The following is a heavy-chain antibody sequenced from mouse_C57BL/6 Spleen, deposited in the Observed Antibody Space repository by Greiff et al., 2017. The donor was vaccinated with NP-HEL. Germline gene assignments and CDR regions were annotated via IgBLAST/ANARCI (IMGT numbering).Heavy chain of an antibody. CDR3: ARSSGSSPYYAMDY. V-gene: IGHV1-64*01. J-gene: IGHJ4*01. CDR1: GYTFTSYW. D-gene: IGHD1-1*01. Sequence: VQLQQSGAELVKPGASVKLSCKASGYTFTSYWMHWVKQRPGQGLEWIGMIHPNSGSTNYNEKFKSKATLTVDKSSSTAYMQLSSLTSEDSAVYYCARSSGSSPYYAMDYWGQGTSVTVSS. CDR2: IHPNSGST.